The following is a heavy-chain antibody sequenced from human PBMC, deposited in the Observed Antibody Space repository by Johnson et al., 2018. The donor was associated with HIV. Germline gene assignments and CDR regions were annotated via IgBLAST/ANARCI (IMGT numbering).Heavy chain of an antibody. CDR2: IFYDGSYK. J-gene: IGHJ3*02. CDR3: RSHGTTDAAFDI. Sequence: VQLVESGGGVVQPGRSLRLSCAASGFTFSTYAMHWVRQAPGKGLEWVAIIFYDGSYKYYAASVNGRFTISRDDSKSIAYLHMNSLKIEDTGMYYCRSHGTTDAAFDIWGQWTMVTVSS. D-gene: IGHD1-7*01. CDR1: GFTFSTYA. V-gene: IGHV3-30*04.